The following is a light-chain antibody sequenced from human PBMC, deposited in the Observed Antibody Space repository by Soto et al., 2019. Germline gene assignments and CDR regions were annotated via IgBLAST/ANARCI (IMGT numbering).Light chain of an antibody. Sequence: QSALTQPASVSGSPGQSITISCTGTSSDVGGYNSVSWYQQHPGKAPKLMIYDVSNRPSGVSNRFSGSKSGNTASLTISGLQAEDEADYYCSSYTRSSTLVVFGGGTKLTV. CDR3: SSYTRSSTLVV. CDR1: SSDVGGYNS. J-gene: IGLJ2*01. CDR2: DVS. V-gene: IGLV2-14*01.